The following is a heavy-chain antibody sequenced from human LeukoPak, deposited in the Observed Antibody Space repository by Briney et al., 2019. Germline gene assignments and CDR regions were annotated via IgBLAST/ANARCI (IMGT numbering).Heavy chain of an antibody. J-gene: IGHJ4*02. D-gene: IGHD4-23*01. CDR2: VNPNTGGT. V-gene: IGHV1-2*02. Sequence: ASVKVSFKASGFTFTGYYFHWVRQAPGQGLEWMGWVNPNTGGTNYAQMFQGRVTMTRDTSISTAYMELSGLTSDDTAVYYCARDSYGGNWSLGYWGQGTLVTVSS. CDR1: GFTFTGYY. CDR3: ARDSYGGNWSLGY.